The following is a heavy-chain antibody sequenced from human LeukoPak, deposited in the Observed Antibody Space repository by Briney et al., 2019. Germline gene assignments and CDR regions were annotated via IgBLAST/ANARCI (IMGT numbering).Heavy chain of an antibody. CDR3: ARASVATIYYFQH. D-gene: IGHD5-12*01. CDR2: IDGSST. CDR1: GFTFSSYW. J-gene: IGHJ1*01. Sequence: GGSLRLSCAASGFTFSSYWMHWVRQAPGKGLVWVSRIDGSSTSYACSVKGRFTISRDNAKNTLYLQMNSLRAEDTAVYYCARASVATIYYFQHWGQGTLVTVSS. V-gene: IGHV3-74*01.